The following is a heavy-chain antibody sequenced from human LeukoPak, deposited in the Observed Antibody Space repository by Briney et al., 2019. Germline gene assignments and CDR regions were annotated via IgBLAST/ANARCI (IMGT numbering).Heavy chain of an antibody. CDR2: IYYSGST. V-gene: IGHV4-30-4*01. D-gene: IGHD4-17*01. CDR1: GGSISSGDYY. J-gene: IGHJ6*02. CDR3: ARDGDGMDV. Sequence: SEALSFTCTVSGGSISSGDYYWSWIRQPPGKGLEWIGYIYYSGSTYYNPSLKSRVTISVDTSKNQFSLKLSSVTAADTAVYYCARDGDGMDVWGQGTTVTVSS.